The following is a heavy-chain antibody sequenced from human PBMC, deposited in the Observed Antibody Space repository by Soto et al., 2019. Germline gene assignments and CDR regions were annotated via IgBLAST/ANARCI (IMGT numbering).Heavy chain of an antibody. V-gene: IGHV4-61*01. CDR3: ARNRRSNSWLDY. CDR1: GDSVSSGSYY. Sequence: QVQLQESGPGLVKPSETLSLTCTVSGDSVSSGSYYWTWIRQPPGKGLEWIGYVYFSGGASYNPSLKSRATISVHTSKNQFSLKLTSMTAADTAVYYCARNRRSNSWLDYCGQGTLVTVSS. J-gene: IGHJ4*02. CDR2: VYFSGGA. D-gene: IGHD6-13*01.